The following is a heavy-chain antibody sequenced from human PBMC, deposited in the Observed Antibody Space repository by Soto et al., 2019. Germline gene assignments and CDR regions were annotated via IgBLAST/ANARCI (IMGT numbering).Heavy chain of an antibody. J-gene: IGHJ6*02. D-gene: IGHD2-2*01. CDR2: IYYSGST. CDR3: ARDLSGSKNYYGMDV. Sequence: PSETLSLTCTVSGGSISSGDYYWSWIRQPPGKGLEWIGYIYYSGSTYYNPSLKSRVTISVDTSKNQFSLKLSSVTAADTAVYYCARDLSGSKNYYGMDVWGQGTTVTVSS. CDR1: GGSISSGDYY. V-gene: IGHV4-30-4*01.